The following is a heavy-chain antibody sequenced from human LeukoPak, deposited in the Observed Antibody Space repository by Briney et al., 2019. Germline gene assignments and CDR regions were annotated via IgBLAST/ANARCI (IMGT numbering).Heavy chain of an antibody. CDR1: GFTFSSYW. D-gene: IGHD4-11*01. V-gene: IGHV3-7*01. J-gene: IGHJ5*01. Sequence: GGSLRLSCAASGFTFSSYWMNWVRQAPGKGLEWVANIKQDGSEKYYVDSVKGRFTISRDNAKNSLYLQMNSLRAEDTDVYYCAKEGAYPIVTYDSWGQGTLVTVSS. CDR3: AKEGAYPIVTYDS. CDR2: IKQDGSEK.